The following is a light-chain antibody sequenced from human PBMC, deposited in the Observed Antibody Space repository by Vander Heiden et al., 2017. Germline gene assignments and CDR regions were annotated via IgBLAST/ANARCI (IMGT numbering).Light chain of an antibody. J-gene: IGLJ1*01. V-gene: IGLV3-21*02. Sequence: SYVLTQPPSVSVAPGQTATITWGGSNVGTKSVHWYQQKPGQAPVLVVSDYNDRPSGIPERFSGSRSGNTAILTISSVEVGDEAEYYCQVWDGSSGHHVFATGTKVTVL. CDR3: QVWDGSSGHHV. CDR1: NVGTKS. CDR2: DYN.